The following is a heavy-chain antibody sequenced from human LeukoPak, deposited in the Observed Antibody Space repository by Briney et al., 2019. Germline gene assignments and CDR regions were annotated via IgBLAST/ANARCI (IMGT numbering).Heavy chain of an antibody. CDR3: ARDLGQYYDTSDNWFDP. J-gene: IGHJ5*02. CDR2: INWNGGST. Sequence: GGSLRLSCAASGFTFSSYSMNWVRQAPGKGLEWVSGINWNGGSTAYADSVKGRFTISRDNGKNSLYLQMNSLRAEDTAVYYCARDLGQYYDTSDNWFDPWGQGTLVTVSS. D-gene: IGHD3-22*01. V-gene: IGHV3-20*04. CDR1: GFTFSSYS.